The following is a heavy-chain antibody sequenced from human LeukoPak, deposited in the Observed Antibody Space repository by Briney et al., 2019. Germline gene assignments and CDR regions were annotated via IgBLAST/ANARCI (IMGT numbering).Heavy chain of an antibody. J-gene: IGHJ4*02. CDR3: ARVRYGSGSYSTYYFDY. Sequence: SETLSLTCTVSDGSISSYYWSWIRQPPGKGLEWIGYIYYSGSTNYNPSLKSRVTISVDTSKNQFSLKLSSVTAADTAVYYCARVRYGSGSYSTYYFDYWGQGTLVTVSS. V-gene: IGHV4-59*01. CDR2: IYYSGST. CDR1: DGSISSYY. D-gene: IGHD3-10*01.